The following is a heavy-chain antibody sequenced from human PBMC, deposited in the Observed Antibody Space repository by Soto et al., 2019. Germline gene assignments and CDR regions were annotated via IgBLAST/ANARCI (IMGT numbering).Heavy chain of an antibody. CDR2: INAGNGNT. D-gene: IGHD6-13*01. J-gene: IGHJ6*02. CDR1: GYTFTSYA. Sequence: ASVKVSCKASGYTFTSYAMHWVRQAPGQRLEWMGWINAGNGNTKYSQKFQGRVTITRDTSASTAYMELSSLRSEDTAVYYCAIDTLAAAGTVYYGMDVWGQGTTVTVSS. V-gene: IGHV1-3*01. CDR3: AIDTLAAAGTVYYGMDV.